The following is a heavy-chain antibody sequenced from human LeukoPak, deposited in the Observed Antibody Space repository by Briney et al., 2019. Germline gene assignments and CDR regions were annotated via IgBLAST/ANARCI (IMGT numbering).Heavy chain of an antibody. CDR1: GFTFSSYA. J-gene: IGHJ1*01. Sequence: GSLRLSCAASGFTFSSYAMHWVRQAPGKGLEWVAVISYDGSNKYYADSVKGRFTISRDNSKNTLYLQMNSLRAEDTAVYYCARTQYSGSYYHTYYFQHWGQGTLVTVSS. CDR2: ISYDGSNK. V-gene: IGHV3-30-3*01. D-gene: IGHD1-26*01. CDR3: ARTQYSGSYYHTYYFQH.